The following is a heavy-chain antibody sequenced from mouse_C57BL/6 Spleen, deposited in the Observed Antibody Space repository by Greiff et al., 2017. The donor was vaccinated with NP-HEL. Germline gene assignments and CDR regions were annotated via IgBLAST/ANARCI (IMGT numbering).Heavy chain of an antibody. CDR2: INPSSGYT. D-gene: IGHD3-2*02. CDR3: ARGAQATSFYAMDY. J-gene: IGHJ4*01. V-gene: IGHV1-4*01. Sequence: QVQLQQSGAELARPGASVKMSCKASGYTFTSYTMHWVKQRPGQGLEWIGYINPSSGYTKYNQKFKDKATLTADKSSSTAYMQLSSLTSEDSAVYDCARGAQATSFYAMDYWGQGTSVTVSS. CDR1: GYTFTSYT.